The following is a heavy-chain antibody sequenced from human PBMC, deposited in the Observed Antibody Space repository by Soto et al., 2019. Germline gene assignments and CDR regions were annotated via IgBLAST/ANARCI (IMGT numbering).Heavy chain of an antibody. CDR1: GYSFTSYW. V-gene: IGHV5-51*01. Sequence: GESLKISCKGSGYSFTSYWIGWVRQMPGKDLEWMGIIYPGDSDTRYSPSFQGQVTISADKSISTTYLQWSSLKASDTAMYYCARSTQRGFWSGYRLDYWGQGTLVTVSS. J-gene: IGHJ4*02. CDR2: IYPGDSDT. D-gene: IGHD3-3*01. CDR3: ARSTQRGFWSGYRLDY.